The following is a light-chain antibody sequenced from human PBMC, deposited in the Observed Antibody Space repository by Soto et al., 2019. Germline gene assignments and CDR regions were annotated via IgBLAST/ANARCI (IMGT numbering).Light chain of an antibody. Sequence: QSALTQPPSASGSPGQSVTISCTGTSSDVGGYNYVSWYQQYPGRAPKLMIYEVTNRPSGVPDRFPGSKSGNTASLTVSGLQAEDEADYYCSSYAASNNFYFVFGGGTKLTV. CDR3: SSYAASNNFYFV. CDR2: EVT. J-gene: IGLJ3*02. CDR1: SSDVGGYNY. V-gene: IGLV2-8*01.